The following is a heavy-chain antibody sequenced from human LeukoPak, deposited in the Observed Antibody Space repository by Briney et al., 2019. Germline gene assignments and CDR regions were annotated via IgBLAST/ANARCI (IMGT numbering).Heavy chain of an antibody. D-gene: IGHD2-2*01. CDR2: IIPIFGTA. CDR1: GGTFSSYA. J-gene: IGHJ6*03. V-gene: IGHV1-69*13. CDR3: ASATQIVVVPAAGTYYYYMDV. Sequence: SVKVSCKASGGTFSSYAISWVRQAPGQGLEWMGGIIPIFGTANYAQKFQGRVTITADESTSTAYMELSSLRSEDTAVYYCASATQIVVVPAAGTYYYYMDVWGKGTTVTVSS.